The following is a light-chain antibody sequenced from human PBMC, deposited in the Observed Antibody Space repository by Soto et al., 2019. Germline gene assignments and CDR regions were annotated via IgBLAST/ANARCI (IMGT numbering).Light chain of an antibody. V-gene: IGLV2-14*03. J-gene: IGLJ2*01. CDR1: SSDVGGYNS. CDR3: SSYTSSTTLVV. CDR2: DVS. Sequence: QSVLTQPASVSGSPGQSITISCTGTSSDVGGYNSVSWYQQYPDKAPKLMISDVSNRPSGVSDRFSGSKSGNTASLTISGLQAEDEANYYCSSYTSSTTLVVFGGGTQLTVL.